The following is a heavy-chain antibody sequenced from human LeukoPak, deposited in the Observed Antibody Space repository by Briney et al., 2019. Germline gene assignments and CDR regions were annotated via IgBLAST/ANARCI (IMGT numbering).Heavy chain of an antibody. Sequence: SETLSLTCTVSGGSISSYYWSWIRQPPGKGLEWIGYIYYSGGTNYNPSLKSRVIMSLDTSKNQFSLSLNSVTAADTAVYYCARDQLGDAVDIWGQGTMVTVSS. J-gene: IGHJ3*02. D-gene: IGHD3-16*01. CDR2: IYYSGGT. CDR3: ARDQLGDAVDI. V-gene: IGHV4-59*01. CDR1: GGSISSYY.